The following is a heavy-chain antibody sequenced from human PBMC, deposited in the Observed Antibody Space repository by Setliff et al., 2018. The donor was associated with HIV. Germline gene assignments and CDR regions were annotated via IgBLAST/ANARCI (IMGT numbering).Heavy chain of an antibody. CDR3: ARAKVTAAWGYYFDY. CDR1: GLTFSRNW. CDR2: INGDGTTT. V-gene: IGHV3-74*01. J-gene: IGHJ4*02. D-gene: IGHD6-13*01. Sequence: LSLSCAVSGLTFSRNWFHWVRQAPGKGLEWVSRINGDGTTTNYADSVKGRFSISRDNAKNTLYLHMNSLRAEDTALYYCARAKVTAAWGYYFDYWGQGMLVTVS.